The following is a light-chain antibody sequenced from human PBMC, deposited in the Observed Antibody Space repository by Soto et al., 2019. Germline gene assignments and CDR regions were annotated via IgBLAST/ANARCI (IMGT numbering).Light chain of an antibody. V-gene: IGLV2-8*01. CDR2: EVS. J-gene: IGLJ1*01. CDR3: SSYAGSKNDV. CDR1: SSDVGGYNY. Sequence: QSALTQPPSASGSPGQSVTISCTGTSSDVGGYNYVSWYQQHPGKAPKLMIYEVSMRPSGVPDRFSGSKSGNTASLTVSGLQAEDEADYYCSSYAGSKNDVFGSGTKLTVL.